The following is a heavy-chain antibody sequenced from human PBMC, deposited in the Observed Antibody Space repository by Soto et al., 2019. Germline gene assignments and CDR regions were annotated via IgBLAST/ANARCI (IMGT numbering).Heavy chain of an antibody. CDR3: ARVKERFLEWSRFDY. Sequence: SVKVSCKASGGTFSSYPISWVRQDPGQGLEWMGGIIPIFGTANYAQKFQGRVTITADESTSTAYMELSSLRSEDTAVYYCARVKERFLEWSRFDYWGQGTLVTVSS. J-gene: IGHJ4*02. CDR1: GGTFSSYP. V-gene: IGHV1-69*13. CDR2: IIPIFGTA. D-gene: IGHD3-3*01.